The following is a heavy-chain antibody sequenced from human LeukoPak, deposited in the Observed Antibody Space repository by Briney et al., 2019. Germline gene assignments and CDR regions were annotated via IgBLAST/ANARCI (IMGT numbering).Heavy chain of an antibody. CDR1: GFTFNKYP. J-gene: IGHJ4*02. CDR2: IRDDSDAT. Sequence: GGSLRLSCAASGFTFNKYPMNWVRQAPGKGLEWMSNIRDDSDATTYADSVKGRFTISRDNAKNSLYLQINSLRAEDTAVYYCVRDLNWAFDYWGQGTLVTVSS. CDR3: VRDLNWAFDY. V-gene: IGHV3-48*01. D-gene: IGHD3-16*01.